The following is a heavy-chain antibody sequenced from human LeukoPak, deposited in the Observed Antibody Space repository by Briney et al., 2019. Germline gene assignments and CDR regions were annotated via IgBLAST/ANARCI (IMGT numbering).Heavy chain of an antibody. Sequence: PGGSLRLSCAASGFTFDDYAMHWVRHAPGKGLEWVSLISGDGGSTYYADSVKGRFTISRDNSKNSLYLQMNSLRTEDTALYYCAKDTVDTAMVTYFDYWGQGTLVTVSS. J-gene: IGHJ4*02. D-gene: IGHD5-18*01. CDR3: AKDTVDTAMVTYFDY. CDR2: ISGDGGST. CDR1: GFTFDDYA. V-gene: IGHV3-43*02.